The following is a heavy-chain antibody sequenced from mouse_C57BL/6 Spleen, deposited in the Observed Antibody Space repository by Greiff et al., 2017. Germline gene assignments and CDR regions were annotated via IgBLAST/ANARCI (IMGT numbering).Heavy chain of an antibody. D-gene: IGHD1-1*01. CDR3: ARHGDYGSSPYFDY. CDR1: GFTFSDYG. Sequence: EVQGVESGGGLVQPGGSLKLSCAASGFTFSDYGMAWVRQAPRKGPEWVAFISNLAYSIYYADTVTGRFTISRENAKNTLYLEMSSLRSEDTAMYYCARHGDYGSSPYFDYWGQGTTLTVSS. V-gene: IGHV5-15*01. J-gene: IGHJ2*01. CDR2: ISNLAYSI.